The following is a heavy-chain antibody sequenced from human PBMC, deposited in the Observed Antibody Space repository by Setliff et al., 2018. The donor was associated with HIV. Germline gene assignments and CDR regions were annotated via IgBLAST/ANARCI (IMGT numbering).Heavy chain of an antibody. Sequence: GASVKVSCKASGGTFSSSPISWVRQAPGRGLEWVGGIIPIFGTANYAQKFQGRATITTDESTTTAYMELNNLRSDDTAVYYCAREYDVLTGYYISAFDIWGQGTMVTVSS. CDR1: GGTFSSSP. D-gene: IGHD3-9*01. CDR2: IIPIFGTA. CDR3: AREYDVLTGYYISAFDI. V-gene: IGHV1-69*05. J-gene: IGHJ3*02.